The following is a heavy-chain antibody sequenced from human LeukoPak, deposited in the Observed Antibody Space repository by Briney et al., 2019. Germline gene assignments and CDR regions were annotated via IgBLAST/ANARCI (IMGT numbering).Heavy chain of an antibody. Sequence: GGSLRLSCAASGFTFDDYAMHWVRQAPGKGLEWVSGISWNSGSIGYADPVKGRFTISRDNAKNSLYLQMNSLRAEDTALYYCAKSNYYDSSGYLDYWGQGTLVTVSS. CDR2: ISWNSGSI. J-gene: IGHJ4*02. V-gene: IGHV3-9*01. CDR1: GFTFDDYA. D-gene: IGHD3-22*01. CDR3: AKSNYYDSSGYLDY.